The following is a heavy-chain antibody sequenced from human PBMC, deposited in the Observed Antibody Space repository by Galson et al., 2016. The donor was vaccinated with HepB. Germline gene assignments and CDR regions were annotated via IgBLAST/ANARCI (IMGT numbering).Heavy chain of an antibody. D-gene: IGHD4-17*01. Sequence: SVKVSCKASGYTFTNYSIHWVRRAPGQGIEWMGMITPDDGSTRYTQKFQGRVTMISDTSTTTVYMQLSSLTSEDTGVYQCAREATTGYFDYWGQGTLVTVSS. CDR1: GYTFTNYS. CDR3: AREATTGYFDY. J-gene: IGHJ4*02. CDR2: ITPDDGST. V-gene: IGHV1-46*01.